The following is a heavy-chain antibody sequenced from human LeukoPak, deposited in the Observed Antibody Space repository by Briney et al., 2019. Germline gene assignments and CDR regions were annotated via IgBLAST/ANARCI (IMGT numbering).Heavy chain of an antibody. D-gene: IGHD6-19*01. V-gene: IGHV3-48*03. CDR2: IGSSGTTI. CDR3: ALLAVASDFDY. J-gene: IGHJ4*02. CDR1: GFPFSIYE. Sequence: GGSLRLSCAVSGFPFSIYEMNWVRQAPGKGLEWVSNIGSSGTTIYYADSVKGRFSISRDNAKSSLYLQMNSLRVEDTAVYYSALLAVASDFDYWCQGALVTVSS.